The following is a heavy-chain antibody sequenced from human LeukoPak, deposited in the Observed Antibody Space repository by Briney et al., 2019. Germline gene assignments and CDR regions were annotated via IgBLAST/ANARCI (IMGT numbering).Heavy chain of an antibody. CDR1: GGSISSYY. CDR3: ARWGYSRIFDY. Sequence: ASETLSLTCTVSGGSISSYYWSWIRQPPGKGLEWIGYIYYSGSTNYNPSLKSRVTISVGTSMNQFSLKLSSVTAADTAVYYCARWGYSRIFDYWGQGTLVTVSS. CDR2: IYYSGST. J-gene: IGHJ4*02. V-gene: IGHV4-59*08. D-gene: IGHD6-13*01.